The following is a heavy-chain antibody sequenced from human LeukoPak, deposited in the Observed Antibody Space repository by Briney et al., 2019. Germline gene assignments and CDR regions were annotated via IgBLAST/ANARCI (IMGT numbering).Heavy chain of an antibody. J-gene: IGHJ4*02. CDR1: GGTFSSYA. CDR2: IIPIFGTA. Sequence: GASVKVSCKASGGTFSSYAISWVRQAPGQGLEWMGGIIPIFGTANYAQKFQGRVTITADKSTSTAYMELSSLRSEDTAVYYCASHPSSGYSSDRYYFDYWGQGTLVTVSS. CDR3: ASHPSSGYSSDRYYFDY. D-gene: IGHD5-18*01. V-gene: IGHV1-69*06.